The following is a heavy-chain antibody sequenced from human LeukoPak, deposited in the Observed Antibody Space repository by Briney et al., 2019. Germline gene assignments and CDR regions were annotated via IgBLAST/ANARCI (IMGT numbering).Heavy chain of an antibody. V-gene: IGHV1-18*04. Sequence: GAAVKVSCKASGNTFTNNGISWVRQAPGQGLQWMGWISAYNGNTNYAQKFQGRVTMTTDTSTSTAYMELRSLRSDDTAVYYCARVRARSFVVDYWGQGTLVTVSS. CDR1: GNTFTNNG. J-gene: IGHJ4*02. CDR3: ARVRARSFVVDY. CDR2: ISAYNGNT. D-gene: IGHD3-16*02.